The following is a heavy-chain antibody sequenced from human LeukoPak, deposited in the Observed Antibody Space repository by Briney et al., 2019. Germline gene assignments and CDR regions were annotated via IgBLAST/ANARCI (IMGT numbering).Heavy chain of an antibody. Sequence: ASVKVSCKASGYTFTGYYMHWVRQAPGQGLEWMGWINPNSGGTNYAQKFQGRVTMTRDTSISTAYMELSRLRSDDTAVYYCARETMVRGVILFDYWGQGTLVTASS. CDR3: ARETMVRGVILFDY. J-gene: IGHJ4*02. V-gene: IGHV1-2*02. D-gene: IGHD3-10*01. CDR1: GYTFTGYY. CDR2: INPNSGGT.